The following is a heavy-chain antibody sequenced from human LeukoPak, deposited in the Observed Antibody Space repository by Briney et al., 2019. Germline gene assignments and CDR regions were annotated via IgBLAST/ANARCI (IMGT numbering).Heavy chain of an antibody. J-gene: IGHJ4*02. CDR3: AKGRSEYRDGYGRFDY. V-gene: IGHV3-23*01. Sequence: GGSLRLSCAASGFTFSSYAMSWVRQAPGKGLEWVSAISGSGGSTNYADSVKGRFTISRDNSKNTLYLQMNSLRAEDTAVYYCAKGRSEYRDGYGRFDYWGQGTLVTVSS. CDR1: GFTFSSYA. D-gene: IGHD5-24*01. CDR2: ISGSGGST.